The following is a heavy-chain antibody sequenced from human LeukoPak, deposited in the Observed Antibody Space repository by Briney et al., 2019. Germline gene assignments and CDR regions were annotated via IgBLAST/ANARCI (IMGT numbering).Heavy chain of an antibody. CDR2: ISTHDGNT. V-gene: IGHV1-18*01. CDR3: ATIFGVKNFDY. J-gene: IGHJ4*02. Sequence: ASVKVSCKASGYTFTSYGIAWVRQAPGQGLEWVGWISTHDGNTNYAQKLQGRVTMTTDTFTNTAYMELRSLRSDDTAVYYCATIFGVKNFDYWGQGTLVTVSS. D-gene: IGHD3-3*01. CDR1: GYTFTSYG.